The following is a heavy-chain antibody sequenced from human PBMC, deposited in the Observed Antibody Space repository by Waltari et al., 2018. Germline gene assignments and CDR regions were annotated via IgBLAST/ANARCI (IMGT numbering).Heavy chain of an antibody. V-gene: IGHV4-38-2*01. CDR3: ARMGAYAVVSNGFDH. Sequence: QLQLQESGLGLVKPSETLSLTCVVSGDSFKKTYYWNWIRQFPGKGLEWIGNLFTPSGRTSYNPSLKSRVTISKDSSKSLLSLRLTSVTAADTAVYYCARMGAYAVVSNGFDHWGQGVLVTVSP. CDR1: GDSFKKTYY. CDR2: LFTPSGRT. D-gene: IGHD2-2*01. J-gene: IGHJ4*02.